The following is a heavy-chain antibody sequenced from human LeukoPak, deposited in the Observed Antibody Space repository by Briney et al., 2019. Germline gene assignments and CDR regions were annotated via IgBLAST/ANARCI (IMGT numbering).Heavy chain of an antibody. D-gene: IGHD3-9*01. Sequence: ASVKVSCKASGYTFTSYDINWVRQATGQGLEWMGWMNPNSGNTGYAQKFQGRVTVTRNTSISTAYMELSSLRSEDTAVYYCARGMLGYDILTGYYNVKYFQHWGQGTLVTVSS. CDR2: MNPNSGNT. CDR1: GYTFTSYD. V-gene: IGHV1-8*01. CDR3: ARGMLGYDILTGYYNVKYFQH. J-gene: IGHJ1*01.